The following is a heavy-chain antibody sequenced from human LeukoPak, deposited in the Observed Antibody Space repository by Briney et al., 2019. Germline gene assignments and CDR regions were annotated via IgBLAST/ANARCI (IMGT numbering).Heavy chain of an antibody. V-gene: IGHV4-34*01. CDR1: GGSFSGYY. CDR2: INHSGST. Sequence: SETLSLTCAVYGGSFSGYYWSWIRQPPGKGLEWIGEINHSGSTNYNPSLKSRVTISVDTSKNQFSLKLSSVTAADTAVYYCARGLVMKYDFWSGYYLYYFDYWGQGTLVTVSS. J-gene: IGHJ4*02. CDR3: ARGLVMKYDFWSGYYLYYFDY. D-gene: IGHD3-3*01.